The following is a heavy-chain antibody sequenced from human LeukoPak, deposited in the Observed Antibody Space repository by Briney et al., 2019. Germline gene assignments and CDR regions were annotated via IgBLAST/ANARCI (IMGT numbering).Heavy chain of an antibody. Sequence: GGSLGLSCAASRFTVSSNYMSWVRQAPGKGLEWVSVIYSGGSTYYADSVKGRFTISRDNSKNTLYLQINSLRAEDTAVYYCARDGNVLLDYWGQGTLVTVSS. V-gene: IGHV3-66*01. J-gene: IGHJ4*02. D-gene: IGHD3-10*01. CDR3: ARDGNVLLDY. CDR1: RFTVSSNY. CDR2: IYSGGST.